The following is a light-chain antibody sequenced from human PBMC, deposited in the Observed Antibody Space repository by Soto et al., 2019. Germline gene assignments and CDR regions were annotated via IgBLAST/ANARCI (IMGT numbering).Light chain of an antibody. J-gene: IGKJ1*01. CDR1: QSISSW. V-gene: IGKV1-5*01. CDR3: QQYNSYPCT. CDR2: DVS. Sequence: DVQMTQSPATLSVTLGDRVTITCRASQSISSWLAWYQQKPGKAPKLLIYDVSSLESGVPSRFSGSGSGTEFTLAISSLQPDDFATYYCQQYNSYPCTFGQGTKLDIK.